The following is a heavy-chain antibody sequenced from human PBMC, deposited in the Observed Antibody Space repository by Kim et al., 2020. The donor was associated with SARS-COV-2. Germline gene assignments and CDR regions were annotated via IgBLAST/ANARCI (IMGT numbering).Heavy chain of an antibody. CDR3: ARSRATRGWFDP. V-gene: IGHV3-21*01. Sequence: YYADSVKGRFTISRDNAKNSLYLQMNSLRAEDTAVYYCARSRATRGWFDPWGQGTLVTVSS. J-gene: IGHJ5*02. D-gene: IGHD4-17*01.